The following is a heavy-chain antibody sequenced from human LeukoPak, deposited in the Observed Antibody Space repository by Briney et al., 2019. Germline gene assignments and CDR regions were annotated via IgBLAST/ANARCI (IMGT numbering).Heavy chain of an antibody. CDR3: ARPSSSWYADPFGI. D-gene: IGHD6-13*01. Sequence: SETLSLTCGVYDGSFSDYYWSWIRQPPGKGLEWIGEINHSGSTNYNPSLKSRVTISVDTSKNQFSLNLSSVTAADTAVYYCARPSSSWYADPFGIWGQGTMVTASS. V-gene: IGHV4-34*01. CDR1: DGSFSDYY. CDR2: INHSGST. J-gene: IGHJ3*02.